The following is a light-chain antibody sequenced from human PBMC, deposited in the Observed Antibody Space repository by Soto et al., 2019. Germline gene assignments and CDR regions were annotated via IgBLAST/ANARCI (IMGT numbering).Light chain of an antibody. CDR3: QQRSNWPPIT. J-gene: IGKJ5*01. CDR2: DAS. V-gene: IGKV3-11*01. CDR1: PSVSSY. Sequence: IVLPHSPGTISLSPVSIAPLYGLSSPSVSSYLAWYPQPPGQAPRLLIYDASNRATGIPARFSGSGSGTDFTLTISSLEPEDFAVYYCQQRSNWPPITFGQGTRLEIK.